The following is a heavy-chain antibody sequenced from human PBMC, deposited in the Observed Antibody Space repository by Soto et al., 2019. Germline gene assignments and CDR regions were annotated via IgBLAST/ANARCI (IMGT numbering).Heavy chain of an antibody. CDR3: AKDNLAVVTAWIGNGMGV. Sequence: QGQLVESGGGVVQPGTSLRLSCGASGFAFNGYGMHWVRQAPGKGLEWVAAISYDGQNRYYGDSMRGRITISRDNYKNSLVLEMNGLRSEDTGVFYCAKDNLAVVTAWIGNGMGVWGRGTPVTVSS. CDR2: ISYDGQNR. D-gene: IGHD2-21*02. CDR1: GFAFNGYG. J-gene: IGHJ6*02. V-gene: IGHV3-30*18.